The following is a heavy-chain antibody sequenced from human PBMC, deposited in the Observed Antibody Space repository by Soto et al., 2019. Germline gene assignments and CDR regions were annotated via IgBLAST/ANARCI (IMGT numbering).Heavy chain of an antibody. V-gene: IGHV2-70*04. Sequence: SGPTLVNPTQTLTPTCTFSGFSLSTSGMRVSWIRQPPGKALEWLARIDWDDDKFYSTSLKTRLTISKDTSKNQVVLTMTNMDPVDTATYYCARSRSSTSFDGMDVWGQGTTVTVSS. CDR3: ARSRSSTSFDGMDV. J-gene: IGHJ6*02. D-gene: IGHD2-2*01. CDR2: IDWDDDK. CDR1: GFSLSTSGMR.